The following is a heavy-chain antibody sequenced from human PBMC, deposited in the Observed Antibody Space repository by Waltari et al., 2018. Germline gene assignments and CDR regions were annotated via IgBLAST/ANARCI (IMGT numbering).Heavy chain of an antibody. CDR1: GFTFNANG. J-gene: IGHJ4*02. Sequence: QVQLVESGGGVVQPGESLRLSCATSGFTFNANGMHWVRQAPGKALEWVAFIRYDGTYKKDVDSVKGRFTISRDNFENTVNLQMSSLRIEDTAVYYCAKDRRDFWSGYYSVDYWGQGTLVTVSS. CDR3: AKDRRDFWSGYYSVDY. CDR2: IRYDGTYK. V-gene: IGHV3-30*02. D-gene: IGHD3-3*01.